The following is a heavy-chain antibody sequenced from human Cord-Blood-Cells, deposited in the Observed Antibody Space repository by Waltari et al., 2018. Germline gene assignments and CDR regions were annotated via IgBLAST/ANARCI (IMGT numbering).Heavy chain of an antibody. CDR3: ARRVVVPAAIRDYYYMDV. CDR2: INPSGGST. CDR1: GYTFPSYN. Sequence: QVQLVQSGAEVKKPGASVKVSCKASGYTFPSYNMHWVRQAPGQGLECMGIINPSGGSTSYAQKFQGRVTMTRDTSTSTVYMELSSLRSEDTAVYYCARRVVVPAAIRDYYYMDVWGKGTTVTVSS. J-gene: IGHJ6*03. V-gene: IGHV1-46*01. D-gene: IGHD2-2*02.